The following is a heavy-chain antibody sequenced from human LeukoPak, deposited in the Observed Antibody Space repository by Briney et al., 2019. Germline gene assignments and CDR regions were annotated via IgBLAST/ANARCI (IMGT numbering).Heavy chain of an antibody. CDR3: AKDLGSGLPPDGFDI. J-gene: IGHJ3*02. V-gene: IGHV3-30*18. Sequence: PGGSLRLSCAASGFTFKSFGMHWVRQAPGKGLEWVAVIAYDGNYKHYADSVKGRFTMSRDNPKSTLSLQMNSLRPDDTAVYYCAKDLGSGLPPDGFDIWGQGTLVTVSS. CDR2: IAYDGNYK. CDR1: GFTFKSFG. D-gene: IGHD3-16*01.